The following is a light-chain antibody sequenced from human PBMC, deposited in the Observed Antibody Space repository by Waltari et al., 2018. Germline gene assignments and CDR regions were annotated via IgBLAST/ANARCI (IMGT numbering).Light chain of an antibody. V-gene: IGKV3-15*01. Sequence: ELVMTLSPTTLSVSPGERATRSCRASQSVSSNLAWYQQKPGQAPRLLIYGASTRATGIPARFSGSGSGTEFTLTISSLQSEDFAVYYCQQYNNWPPWTFGQGTKVEIK. CDR1: QSVSSN. J-gene: IGKJ1*01. CDR3: QQYNNWPPWT. CDR2: GAS.